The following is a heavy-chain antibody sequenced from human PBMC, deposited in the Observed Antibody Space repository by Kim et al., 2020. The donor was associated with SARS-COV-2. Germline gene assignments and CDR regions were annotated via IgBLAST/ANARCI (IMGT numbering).Heavy chain of an antibody. J-gene: IGHJ5*01. CDR2: INHSGST. V-gene: IGHV4-34*01. Sequence: SETLSLTCAVYGGSFSGYYWSWIRQPPGKGLEWIGEINHSGSTNYNPSLKSRVTISVDTSKNQFSLKLSSVTAADTAVYYCARGCHRYYYGSGSYCRWF. CDR1: GGSFSGYY. D-gene: IGHD3-10*01. CDR3: ARGCHRYYYGSGSYCRWF.